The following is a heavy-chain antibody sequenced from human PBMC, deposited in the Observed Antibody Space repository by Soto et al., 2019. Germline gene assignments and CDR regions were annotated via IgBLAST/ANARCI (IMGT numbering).Heavy chain of an antibody. D-gene: IGHD6-13*01. Sequence: GESLKISCAASGFTFSSYAMSWVRQAPGKGLEWVSAIRGSGGSTYYADSVKGRFTISKYNSKNTLYLKMNSLRAEDTAVYYCYSIAAAGTVRDYWGQGTLVTVSS. CDR3: YSIAAAGTVRDY. V-gene: IGHV3-23*01. J-gene: IGHJ4*02. CDR2: IRGSGGST. CDR1: GFTFSSYA.